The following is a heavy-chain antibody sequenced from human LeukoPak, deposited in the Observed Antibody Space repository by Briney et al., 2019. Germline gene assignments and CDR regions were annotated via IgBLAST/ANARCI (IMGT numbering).Heavy chain of an antibody. CDR1: GGTFSSYA. Sequence: SVKVSCKASGGTFSSYAISWVRQAPGQGLEWMGGIIPIFGTANYAQKFQGRVTITADESTSTAYMELSSLRSEDTAVYYCARVSGSGSYCFDYWGQGTLVTVSS. V-gene: IGHV1-69*01. CDR3: ARVSGSGSYCFDY. J-gene: IGHJ4*02. D-gene: IGHD3-10*01. CDR2: IIPIFGTA.